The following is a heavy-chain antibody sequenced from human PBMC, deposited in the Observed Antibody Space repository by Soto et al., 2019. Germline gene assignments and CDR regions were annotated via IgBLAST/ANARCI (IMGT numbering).Heavy chain of an antibody. D-gene: IGHD2-2*03. CDR2: IIPIFGTA. CDR3: ASFGYCSSTSCSPRGSITGTTRPGMDG. J-gene: IGHJ6*02. V-gene: IGHV1-69*06. CDR1: GGTFSSYA. Sequence: QVQLVQSGAEVKKAGSSVKVSCKASGGTFSSYAISWVQQAPGQGLEGMGGIIPIFGTANYAHKFQGRVTIPADNYKRTAYMQLRRRRSEHTAVYYCASFGYCSSTSCSPRGSITGTTRPGMDGWGQGTTVTVSS.